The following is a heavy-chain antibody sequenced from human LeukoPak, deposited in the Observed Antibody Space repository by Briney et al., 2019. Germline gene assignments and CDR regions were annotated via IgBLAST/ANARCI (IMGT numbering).Heavy chain of an antibody. D-gene: IGHD2-15*01. Sequence: ASVKVSCKASGYTFTSYYMHWVRQAPGQGLEWMGWINPHTGGTNYAQKFQGRVTMTRDTSISTAYMELSGLTSDDTAVYYCARPYCSGGSCHDYFDYWGQETLVTVSS. CDR1: GYTFTSYY. V-gene: IGHV1-2*02. CDR3: ARPYCSGGSCHDYFDY. CDR2: INPHTGGT. J-gene: IGHJ4*02.